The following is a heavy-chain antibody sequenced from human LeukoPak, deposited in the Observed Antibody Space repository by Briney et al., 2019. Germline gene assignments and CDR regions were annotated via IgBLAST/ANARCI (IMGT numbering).Heavy chain of an antibody. Sequence: GASVKISCKASGGTFSSYAISWVRQAPGQGLKWMGGIIPIFGTANYAQKFQGRVTITTDESTSTAYMELSSLRSEDTAVYYCASNEPAARYYYYYYMDVWGKGTTVTVSS. J-gene: IGHJ6*03. V-gene: IGHV1-69*05. CDR2: IIPIFGTA. CDR1: GGTFSSYA. CDR3: ASNEPAARYYYYYYMDV. D-gene: IGHD2-2*01.